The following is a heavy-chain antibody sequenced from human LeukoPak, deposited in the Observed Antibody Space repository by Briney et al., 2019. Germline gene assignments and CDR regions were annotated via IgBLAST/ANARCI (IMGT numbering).Heavy chain of an antibody. J-gene: IGHJ5*01. Sequence: GGSLRLSCAASGFTFSSYWMNWVRQAPGKGLEWVANIKRDGNEKNYVDSVRGRFSVSRDNAKNSLYLQMDSLRAEDTAVYYCAKEGAYPIITYDSWGQGALVTVSS. CDR3: AKEGAYPIITYDS. CDR1: GFTFSSYW. V-gene: IGHV3-7*01. D-gene: IGHD3-10*01. CDR2: IKRDGNEK.